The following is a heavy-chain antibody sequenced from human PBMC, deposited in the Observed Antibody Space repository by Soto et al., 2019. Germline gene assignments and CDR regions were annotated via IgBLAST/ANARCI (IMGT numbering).Heavy chain of an antibody. Sequence: GGSLRLSCAVSGFTTSDHYMDWVRQAPGKGLEWVGRTRNKANSYTKEYAASVKGRFTISTDDSNNSLYLQMNSLRAEDTAVYYCTTVTDSSGYYGLHAFDIWGQGTMVTVSS. CDR2: TRNKANSYTK. D-gene: IGHD3-22*01. V-gene: IGHV3-72*01. J-gene: IGHJ3*02. CDR3: TTVTDSSGYYGLHAFDI. CDR1: GFTTSDHY.